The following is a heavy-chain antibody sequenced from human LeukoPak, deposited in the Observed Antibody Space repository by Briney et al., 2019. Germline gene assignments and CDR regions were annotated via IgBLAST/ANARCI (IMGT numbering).Heavy chain of an antibody. Sequence: WASVKVSCKASGYTFTGYYMHWVRQAPGQGLEWMGWINPNSGGTNYAQKFQGRVTMTRDTSISTAYMELSRLRSDDTAVYYCARLYDYVWGSYRYTGAFDYWGQGTLVTVSS. D-gene: IGHD3-16*02. V-gene: IGHV1-2*02. J-gene: IGHJ4*02. CDR3: ARLYDYVWGSYRYTGAFDY. CDR1: GYTFTGYY. CDR2: INPNSGGT.